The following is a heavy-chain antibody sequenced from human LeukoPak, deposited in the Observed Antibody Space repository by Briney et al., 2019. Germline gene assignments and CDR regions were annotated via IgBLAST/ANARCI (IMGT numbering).Heavy chain of an antibody. D-gene: IGHD1-26*01. V-gene: IGHV3-23*01. J-gene: IGHJ4*02. CDR3: AKGGSGSYPNFDF. CDR1: GFGFSSYA. Sequence: GGSLRLSCAASGFGFSSYAMSWVRQAPGKGLEWVSAIAGSGGSTYYADSVKGRFTISRDNSKNTLFLQMNSLRAEDTAVYYCAKGGSGSYPNFDFWGQGTPVTVSS. CDR2: IAGSGGST.